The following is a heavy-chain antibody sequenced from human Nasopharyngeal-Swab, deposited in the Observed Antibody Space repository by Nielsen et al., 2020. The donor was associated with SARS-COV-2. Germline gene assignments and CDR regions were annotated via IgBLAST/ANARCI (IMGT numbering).Heavy chain of an antibody. D-gene: IGHD1-7*01. CDR1: GFSVSSNY. J-gene: IGHJ4*02. CDR2: IYSGGAT. V-gene: IGHV3-53*01. Sequence: GGSLRLSCVVPGFSVSSNYMSWVRQAPGKGLEWVSVIYSGGATYYADSVKGRFTISRDNSKNTLYLQMNSLRGEDTAVYYCARGGFTGTLLFDYWGQGTLVTVSS. CDR3: ARGGFTGTLLFDY.